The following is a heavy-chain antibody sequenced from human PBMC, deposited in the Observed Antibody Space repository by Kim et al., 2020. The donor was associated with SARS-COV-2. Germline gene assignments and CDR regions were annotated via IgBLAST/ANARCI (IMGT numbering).Heavy chain of an antibody. D-gene: IGHD6-13*01. CDR2: ISYDGNNK. CDR1: GFTFSSYA. J-gene: IGHJ4*02. Sequence: GGSLRLSCAASGFTFSSYAMHWVRQAPGKGLEWVAVISYDGNNKYYADSVKGRFTISRDNSKNTLYLQMNSLRAEDTAVYYCATDGTPSSSWYSPYDYWGQGTLVTVSS. V-gene: IGHV3-30*04. CDR3: ATDGTPSSSWYSPYDY.